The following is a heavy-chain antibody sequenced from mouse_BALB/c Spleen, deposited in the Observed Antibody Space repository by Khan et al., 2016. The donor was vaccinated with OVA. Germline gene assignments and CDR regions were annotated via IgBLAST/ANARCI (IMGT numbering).Heavy chain of an antibody. J-gene: IGHJ3*01. CDR1: GYTFTDYA. CDR2: ISTYYGDA. Sequence: QVQLKQSGAELVRPGVSVRISCKGSGYTFTDYAMHWVKQSHPKSLEWIGVISTYYGDADYNQKFKGKATMTVDRSSSTAYMELARLTSEDSAIYYCARGGKCAYWGQGTLVTVSA. V-gene: IGHV1S137*01. D-gene: IGHD1-1*02. CDR3: ARGGKCAY.